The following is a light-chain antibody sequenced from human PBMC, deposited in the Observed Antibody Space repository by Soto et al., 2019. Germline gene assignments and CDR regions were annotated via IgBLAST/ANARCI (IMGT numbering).Light chain of an antibody. CDR2: GAS. V-gene: IGKV3-20*01. CDR3: QTYGSSPPT. J-gene: IGKJ1*01. Sequence: EIVLTQSPGTLSLSPGERGTLSCMASQTVNSNYLAWYQRKPGQAPRLLIYGASNRATDIPHRLSGSGSGKVFNLTITRLETEDFAVYYCQTYGSSPPTFGQGTKVEIK. CDR1: QTVNSNY.